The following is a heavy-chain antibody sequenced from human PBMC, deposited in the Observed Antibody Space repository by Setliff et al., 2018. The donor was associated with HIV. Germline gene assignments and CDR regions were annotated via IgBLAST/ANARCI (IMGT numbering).Heavy chain of an antibody. CDR2: IIPMAGTS. J-gene: IGHJ4*02. Sequence: ASVKVSCKVPTDIFSRYAVSWVRQAPGQGLEWMGGIIPMAGTSNYAPKFQGRLTIITDESTNTNYMELSSLRSEDTAVYYCARGWLGALTAGVLDYWGQGTLVTVSS. CDR3: ARGWLGALTAGVLDY. CDR1: TDIFSRYA. V-gene: IGHV1-69*05. D-gene: IGHD1-26*01.